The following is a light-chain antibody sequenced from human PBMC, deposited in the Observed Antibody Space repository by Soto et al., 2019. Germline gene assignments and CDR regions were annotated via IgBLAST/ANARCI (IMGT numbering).Light chain of an antibody. CDR1: QSVSSSH. CDR3: QQYGSSPGA. V-gene: IGKV3-20*01. Sequence: EMVLTQSPGTLSLSPGERATLSCRASQSVSSSHLAWYQQKPGQAPRLLIYGASSRATGISDRFSGSGSGTDFTLTISRLEPEDFAVYYCQQYGSSPGAFGQGTKVDIK. J-gene: IGKJ1*01. CDR2: GAS.